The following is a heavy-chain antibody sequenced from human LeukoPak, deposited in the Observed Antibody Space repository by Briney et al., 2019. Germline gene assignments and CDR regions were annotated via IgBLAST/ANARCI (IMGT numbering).Heavy chain of an antibody. CDR2: IYYSGST. J-gene: IGHJ5*02. CDR1: GGSVSNSLYY. Sequence: SETLSLTCTVSGGSVSNSLYYWSWIRQPPGKGLEWIGYIYYSGSTSYNPSLKSRVAISVDKSKNQFSLKLSSVTAADTAVYYCARVLGIVVVPAATGWFDPWGQGTLVTVSS. V-gene: IGHV4-61*05. D-gene: IGHD2-2*01. CDR3: ARVLGIVVVPAATGWFDP.